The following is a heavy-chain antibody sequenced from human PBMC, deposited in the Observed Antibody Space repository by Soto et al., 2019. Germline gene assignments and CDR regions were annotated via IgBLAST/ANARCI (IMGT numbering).Heavy chain of an antibody. D-gene: IGHD6-19*01. CDR1: GFTFSSYA. V-gene: IGHV3-23*01. CDR3: ATGYSSGWYEYFQH. CDR2: ISGSGGST. J-gene: IGHJ1*01. Sequence: PGGSLRLSCAASGFTFSSYAMSWVRQAPGKGLEWVSAISGSGGSTYYADSVKGRFTISRDNSKNTLYLQMDSLRAEDTALYYCATGYSSGWYEYFQHWGQGTLDTVSS.